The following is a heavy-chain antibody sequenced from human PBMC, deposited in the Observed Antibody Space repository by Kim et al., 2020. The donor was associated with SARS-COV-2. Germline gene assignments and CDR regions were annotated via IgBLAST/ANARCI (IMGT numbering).Heavy chain of an antibody. CDR3: ARDRGSTV. CDR2: SGRT. V-gene: IGHV4-31*02. J-gene: IGHJ4*02. Sequence: SGRTYYNPSLKSRVTISVDTSKNQFSLKLSSVTAADTAVYYCARDRGSTVWGQGTLVTVSS. D-gene: IGHD3-16*01.